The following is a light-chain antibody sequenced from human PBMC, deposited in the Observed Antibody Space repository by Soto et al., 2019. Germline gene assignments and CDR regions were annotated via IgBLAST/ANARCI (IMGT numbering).Light chain of an antibody. J-gene: IGKJ1*01. CDR3: QQYDSTPPT. Sequence: EIVLTQSPGTLSLSPGDRATLSCRASQSVNSNYLAWYQRKPHQAPRLLIYGASNRATDIPYRFSASGSGTDFTLTITRLEAEDFAVYYCQQYDSTPPTCGQGTKMEVK. CDR2: GAS. V-gene: IGKV3-20*01. CDR1: QSVNSNY.